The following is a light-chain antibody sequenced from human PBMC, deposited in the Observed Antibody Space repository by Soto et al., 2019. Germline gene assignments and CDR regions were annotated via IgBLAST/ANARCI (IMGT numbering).Light chain of an antibody. CDR1: QDISIY. J-gene: IGKJ4*01. V-gene: IGKV1-33*01. CDR2: DAS. Sequence: KLTQSPSSLSASVGDRVTITCQASQDISIYLNWYQKKAGGAPNLLIYDASKSKTGVPSRFTGNGSVTHFTFTINNLQPEDIATYYCQQYENLPMPFGRGTNADI. CDR3: QQYENLPMP.